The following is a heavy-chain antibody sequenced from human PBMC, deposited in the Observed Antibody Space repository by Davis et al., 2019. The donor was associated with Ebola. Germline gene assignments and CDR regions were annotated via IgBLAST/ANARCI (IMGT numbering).Heavy chain of an antibody. D-gene: IGHD1-26*01. CDR1: GFTFSDHY. CDR2: SRNKTNRYTT. CDR3: ASFVGFISGRYYRAFDH. J-gene: IGHJ4*02. Sequence: PGGSLRLSCAASGFTFSDHYMDWVRQAPGKGLEWIGRSRNKTNRYTTEYAASVKGRFTISRHDSKNSLYLQMNSLKTEDTAVYYCASFVGFISGRYYRAFDHWGQGTLVTVSS. V-gene: IGHV3-72*01.